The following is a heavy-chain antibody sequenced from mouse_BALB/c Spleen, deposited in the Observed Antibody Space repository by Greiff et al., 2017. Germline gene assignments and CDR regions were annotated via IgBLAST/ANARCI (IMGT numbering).Heavy chain of an antibody. CDR1: GFTFTDYY. D-gene: IGHD2-2*01. V-gene: IGHV7-3*02. J-gene: IGHJ1*01. Sequence: DVQLVESGGGLVQPGGSLRLSCATSGFTFTDYYMSWVRQPPGKALEWLGFIRNKANGYTTEYSASVKGRFTISRDNSQSILYLQMNTLRAEDSATYYCARDIAGYYWYFDVWGAGTTVTVSS. CDR2: IRNKANGYTT. CDR3: ARDIAGYYWYFDV.